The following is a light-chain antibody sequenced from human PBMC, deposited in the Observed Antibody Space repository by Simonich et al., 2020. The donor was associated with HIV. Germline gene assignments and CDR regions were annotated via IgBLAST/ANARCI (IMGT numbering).Light chain of an antibody. CDR1: ALPKKY. CDR3: FSTDSSGDHRV. V-gene: IGLV3-10*01. J-gene: IGLJ2*01. Sequence: SYELTQPPSVSVSPGQTARITCSGDALPKKYAYWYQQKSGQAPVLVIYEDSKRPSCSGIPERFSGSSSGTMANLTISGAQVEDEADYYCFSTDSSGDHRVFGGGTKLTVL. CDR2: EDS.